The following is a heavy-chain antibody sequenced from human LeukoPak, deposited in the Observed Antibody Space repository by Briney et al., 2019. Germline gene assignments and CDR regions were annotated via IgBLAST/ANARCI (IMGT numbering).Heavy chain of an antibody. CDR3: TRDHITSWQIDF. D-gene: IGHD2-2*01. Sequence: QTGGSLRLSCAASGFTFSAYWMHWVRQSPGKGLVWVSRINSDGSSTDYADSVKGRFTISRDTSKNTLYLQMNSLRVEDTAVYYCTRDHITSWQIDFWGQGTMVTVSS. J-gene: IGHJ4*02. CDR1: GFTFSAYW. V-gene: IGHV3-74*01. CDR2: INSDGSST.